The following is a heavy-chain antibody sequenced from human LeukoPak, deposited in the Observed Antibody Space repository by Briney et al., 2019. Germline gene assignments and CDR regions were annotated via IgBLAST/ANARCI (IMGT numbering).Heavy chain of an antibody. CDR2: INHSGST. CDR1: GGSFSGYY. V-gene: IGHV4-34*01. D-gene: IGHD2-2*02. Sequence: SETLSLTCAVYGGSFSGYYWSWIRQPPGKGLEWIGEINHSGSTNYNPSLKSRVTISVDTSKNQFSLKLSSVTAADTAVYYCAKAGYKYYFDYWGQGTLVTVSS. J-gene: IGHJ4*02. CDR3: AKAGYKYYFDY.